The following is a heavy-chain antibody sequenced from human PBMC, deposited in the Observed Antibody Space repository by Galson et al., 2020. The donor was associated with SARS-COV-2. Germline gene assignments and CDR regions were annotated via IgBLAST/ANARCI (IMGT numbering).Heavy chain of an antibody. Sequence: GESLKISCAASGFTFSSYGMHWVRQAPGKGLEWVAVISYDGSNKYYADSVKGRFTISRDNSKNTLYLQMNSLRAEDTAVYYCARDARYYYDSSGYGGSFYFDYWGQGTLVTVSS. J-gene: IGHJ4*02. CDR3: ARDARYYYDSSGYGGSFYFDY. CDR1: GFTFSSYG. D-gene: IGHD3-22*01. CDR2: ISYDGSNK. V-gene: IGHV3-30*03.